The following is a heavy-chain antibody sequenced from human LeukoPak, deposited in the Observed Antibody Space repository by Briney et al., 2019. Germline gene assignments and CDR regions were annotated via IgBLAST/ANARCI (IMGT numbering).Heavy chain of an antibody. CDR2: INWNGGST. Sequence: GGSLRLSCAASGFTFDDYGMSWVRQAPGKGLEWVSGINWNGGSTGYADSVNGRFTISRDNAKNSLYLQMNSLRAEDTALYYCAREYDFWSARMSGEAFDIWGQGTMVTVSS. CDR3: AREYDFWSARMSGEAFDI. CDR1: GFTFDDYG. J-gene: IGHJ3*02. V-gene: IGHV3-20*04. D-gene: IGHD3-3*01.